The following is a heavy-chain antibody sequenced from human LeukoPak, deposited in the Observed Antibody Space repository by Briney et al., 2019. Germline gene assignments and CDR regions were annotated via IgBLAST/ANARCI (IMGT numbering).Heavy chain of an antibody. J-gene: IGHJ5*02. Sequence: GGSLRLSCVASGFTFSSYEMNWVRQAPGKGLEWVSYITNTGTTIYYADSVKGRFTVSRDNAKNSLYLQMNSLRAEDAAVYYCARDRQARRYYYDSSLVFSWGQGTLVTVSS. D-gene: IGHD3-22*01. CDR2: ITNTGTTI. V-gene: IGHV3-48*03. CDR3: ARDRQARRYYYDSSLVFS. CDR1: GFTFSSYE.